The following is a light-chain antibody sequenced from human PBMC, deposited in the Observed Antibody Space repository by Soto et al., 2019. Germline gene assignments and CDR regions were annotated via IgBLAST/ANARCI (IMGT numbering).Light chain of an antibody. CDR1: SSDVGGYNY. CDR2: EVS. J-gene: IGLJ1*01. Sequence: QSALTQPASVSGSPGQSITISCTGSSSDVGGYNYVSWYQQHPGKAPKLMIYEVSNRPSGVSNRFSGSKSGNTASLTISGLQVEDEADYYCSSYTSSSTYVFGNGTKVTVL. V-gene: IGLV2-14*01. CDR3: SSYTSSSTYV.